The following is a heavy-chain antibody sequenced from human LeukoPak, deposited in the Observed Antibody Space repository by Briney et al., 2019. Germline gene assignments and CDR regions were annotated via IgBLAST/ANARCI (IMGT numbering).Heavy chain of an antibody. CDR3: ARGGSSSWYPFDY. Sequence: GSLRLSCAASGFTFSSYWMHWVRQAPGKGLEWIGYIDYTGSTNYNPSLKSRVTISVDTSKNQFSLKLSSVTAADTAVYFCARGGSSSWYPFDYWGQGTLVTVSS. V-gene: IGHV4-59*01. CDR2: IDYTGST. D-gene: IGHD6-13*01. CDR1: GFTFSSYW. J-gene: IGHJ4*02.